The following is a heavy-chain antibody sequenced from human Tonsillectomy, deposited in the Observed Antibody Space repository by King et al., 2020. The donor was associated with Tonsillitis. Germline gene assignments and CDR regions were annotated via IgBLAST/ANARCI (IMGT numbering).Heavy chain of an antibody. Sequence: VQLVESGGGLVQPGGSLRLSCAASRFTFSNYWMSWVRQAPGKGLEWVANIKQDGSEKYYVDSVKGRFTISRDNAENSLYLQMNSLRVEDTAVYYCARDPGDFWSGYLYYFDYWGQGTLVTVSS. CDR3: ARDPGDFWSGYLYYFDY. CDR1: RFTFSNYW. D-gene: IGHD3-3*01. V-gene: IGHV3-7*01. J-gene: IGHJ4*02. CDR2: IKQDGSEK.